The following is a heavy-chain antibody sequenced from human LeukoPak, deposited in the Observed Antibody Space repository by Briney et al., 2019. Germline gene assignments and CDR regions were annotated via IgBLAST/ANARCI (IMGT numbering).Heavy chain of an antibody. CDR1: GYSFTDYW. J-gene: IGHJ4*02. CDR3: ARQGSSNYDY. V-gene: IGHV5-51*01. CDR2: IYPGDSDV. Sequence: GESLKISCKGSGYSFTDYWIGWVRQMPGKGLEWMGIIYPGDSDVRYSPSFQGQVTISADKSVTTAYLQWSSLKASDTAMYYCARQGSSNYDYWGQGTLVTVSS. D-gene: IGHD3-10*01.